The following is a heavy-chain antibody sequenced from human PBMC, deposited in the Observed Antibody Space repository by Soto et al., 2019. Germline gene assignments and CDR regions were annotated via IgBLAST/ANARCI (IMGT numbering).Heavy chain of an antibody. CDR1: GASIDTYY. CDR3: ARARLSRSWWFDP. D-gene: IGHD3-10*01. Sequence: SETLSLTCTVSGASIDTYYGSWIRQPPGKGLEWIGYIYYSGSTNYNPSLKSRVTISVDTSKNQFSLKLSSVTAADTAAYYCARARLSRSWWFDPWGQGTLVTVSS. J-gene: IGHJ5*02. CDR2: IYYSGST. V-gene: IGHV4-59*01.